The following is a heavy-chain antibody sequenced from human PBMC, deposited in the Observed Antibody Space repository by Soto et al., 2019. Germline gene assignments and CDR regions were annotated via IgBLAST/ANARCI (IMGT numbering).Heavy chain of an antibody. CDR2: IKEDGSQK. CDR1: GFTFSHYW. V-gene: IGHV3-7*01. D-gene: IGHD2-15*01. J-gene: IGHJ4*02. Sequence: EVQLVESGGDLVQPGGSLRLSCAVSGFTFSHYWMTWVRQAPGKGLEWVANIKEDGSQKNYVDSVKGRFTVSRDNAKNSLYLQMNRLRAEDTAVYYCARSGREVEYWGQGTLVIVSS. CDR3: ARSGREVEY.